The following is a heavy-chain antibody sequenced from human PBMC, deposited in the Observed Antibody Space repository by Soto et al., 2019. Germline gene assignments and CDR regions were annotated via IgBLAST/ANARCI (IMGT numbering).Heavy chain of an antibody. CDR2: IIPSFATG. J-gene: IGHJ4*02. CDR1: GGTFGNSA. D-gene: IGHD6-25*01. Sequence: QVQLVQSGAEVKKPGSSVKVSCKASGGTFGNSAISWVRQAPGQGLEWMGGIIPSFATGNSAPEFQGRLTITADKSTTTAYMELSSLRSEDTAVYYCAREAGWQRMVPYDWGQGTLVSVS. V-gene: IGHV1-69*06. CDR3: AREAGWQRMVPYD.